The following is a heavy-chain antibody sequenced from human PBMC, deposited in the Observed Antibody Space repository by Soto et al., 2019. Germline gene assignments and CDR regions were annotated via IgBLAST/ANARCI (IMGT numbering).Heavy chain of an antibody. Sequence: SETLSLTCTVSGGSISSCGYYWSWIRQHPGKGLEWIGYIYYSGSTYYNPSLKSRVTISVDTSKNQFSLKLSSVTAADTAVYYCARDIGYSYGFDYWGQGTLVTVSS. CDR2: IYYSGST. D-gene: IGHD5-18*01. V-gene: IGHV4-31*03. CDR1: GGSISSCGYY. CDR3: ARDIGYSYGFDY. J-gene: IGHJ4*02.